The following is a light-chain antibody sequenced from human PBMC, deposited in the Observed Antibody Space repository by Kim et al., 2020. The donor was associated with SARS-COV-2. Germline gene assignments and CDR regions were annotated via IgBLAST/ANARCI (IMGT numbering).Light chain of an antibody. CDR1: QSITSY. CDR3: QQSYRIPLT. V-gene: IGKV1-39*01. J-gene: IGKJ1*01. Sequence: DIQMTQSPSSLSASVGDRVTISCRASQSITSYLYWYQQKPGKAPKLLIYAASRLESGVPSRFSGSGSGTDFTLTIGSLQPEDFATYYCQQSYRIPLTFGQGTKVDIK. CDR2: AAS.